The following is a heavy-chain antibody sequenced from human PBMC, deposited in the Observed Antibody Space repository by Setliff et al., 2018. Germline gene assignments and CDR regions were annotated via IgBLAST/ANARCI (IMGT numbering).Heavy chain of an antibody. CDR3: AKSMTTEIYFDY. CDR2: ISDSGGSA. J-gene: IGHJ4*02. V-gene: IGHV3-23*01. CDR1: GFTFSSYA. Sequence: GGSLRLSCAASGFTFSSYAMNWVRQAPGKGLEWVSAISDSGGSAYYADSVKGRFTISRDNSKNTLYLQMTSLRAEDTAMYYCAKSMTTEIYFDYWGQGTLVTVSS. D-gene: IGHD4-17*01.